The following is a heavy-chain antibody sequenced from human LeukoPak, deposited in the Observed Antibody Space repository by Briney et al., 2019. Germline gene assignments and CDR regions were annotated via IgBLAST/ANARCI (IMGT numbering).Heavy chain of an antibody. J-gene: IGHJ4*02. Sequence: GESLKISCQGSGYSFTNYWLGWVRQMPGKGLEWMGIIYPGDSDTKYNPSFEGQVTISADKSITTASLQWSSLKASDTAMYYCARHPAARWLQSYYFDYWGQGTLVTVSS. D-gene: IGHD5-24*01. CDR1: GYSFTNYW. V-gene: IGHV5-51*01. CDR3: ARHPAARWLQSYYFDY. CDR2: IYPGDSDT.